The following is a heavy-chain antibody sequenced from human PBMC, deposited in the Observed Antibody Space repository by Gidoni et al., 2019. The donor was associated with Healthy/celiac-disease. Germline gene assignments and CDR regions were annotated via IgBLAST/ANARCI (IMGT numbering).Heavy chain of an antibody. CDR3: TTGESYGDYGRDY. CDR2: IKSKTDGGTT. CDR1: GFTFSNAW. V-gene: IGHV3-15*01. Sequence: EVQLVESGGGLVKPGGSLRLSCAASGFTFSNAWMSWVRQAPGKGLEWVGRIKSKTDGGTTDYAAPVKGRFTISRDDSKNTLYLQMNSLKTEDTAVYYCTTGESYGDYGRDYWGQGTLVTVSS. D-gene: IGHD4-17*01. J-gene: IGHJ4*02.